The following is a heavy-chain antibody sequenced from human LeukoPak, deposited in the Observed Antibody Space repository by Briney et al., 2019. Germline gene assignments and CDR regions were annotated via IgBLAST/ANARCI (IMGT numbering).Heavy chain of an antibody. CDR1: GYTFTDYY. D-gene: IGHD5-12*01. V-gene: IGHV1-2*02. J-gene: IGHJ4*02. Sequence: ASVKVSCKASGYTFTDYYIHWVRQARGQGLEWMGWINPDSGGTKSAQKFQGRVTMTRDTSINTAYMELSRLASDDTAVYYCARAPGSGYAFDSWGQGTQVTVSS. CDR3: ARAPGSGYAFDS. CDR2: INPDSGGT.